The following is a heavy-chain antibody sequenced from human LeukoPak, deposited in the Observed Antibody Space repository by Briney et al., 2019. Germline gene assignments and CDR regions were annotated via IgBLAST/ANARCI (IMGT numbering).Heavy chain of an antibody. CDR1: GYTFTGYY. CDR3: ARVYKLENYFDY. J-gene: IGHJ4*02. V-gene: IGHV1-2*06. Sequence: ASVKVSCKASGYTFTGYYMHGVRQAPGQGLEWMRRINPNSGGTNYAQKFQGRVTMTRDTSISTAYMELSRLRSDDTAVYYCARVYKLENYFDYWGQGTLVTVSS. CDR2: INPNSGGT. D-gene: IGHD3-10*01.